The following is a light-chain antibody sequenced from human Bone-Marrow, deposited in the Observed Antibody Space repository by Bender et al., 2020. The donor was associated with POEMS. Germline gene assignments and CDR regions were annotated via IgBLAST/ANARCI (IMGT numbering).Light chain of an antibody. CDR3: SSYTSTSTVV. Sequence: QTATFTCTGNSSDVGGHNHVSWYQQHSGKAPKLMIYDVSNRPSGVSDRFSGSKSGNTASLTISGLQAEDEADYYCSSYTSTSTVVFGGGTKLTVL. V-gene: IGLV2-14*04. CDR2: DVS. J-gene: IGLJ2*01. CDR1: SSDVGGHNH.